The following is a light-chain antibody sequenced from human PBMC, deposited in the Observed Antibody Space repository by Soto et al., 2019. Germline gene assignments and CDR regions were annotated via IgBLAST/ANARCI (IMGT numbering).Light chain of an antibody. V-gene: IGKV3-20*01. CDR1: QTVACSY. CDR2: GAS. J-gene: IGKJ2*01. CDR3: QHYGGSPRT. Sequence: EIVLTQSPGTLSLSPGERATLSCRASQTVACSYLAWYQQKPGQAPRLLIYGASSRATGIPDRFSGSGSGTDFTLTISRLEPEDFAVYYCQHYGGSPRTFGQGTKLEIK.